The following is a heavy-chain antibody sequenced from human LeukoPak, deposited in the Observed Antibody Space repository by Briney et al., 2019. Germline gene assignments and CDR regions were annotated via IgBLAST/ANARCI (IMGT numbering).Heavy chain of an antibody. CDR3: ARDKSYGDSEDY. V-gene: IGHV3-74*01. J-gene: IGHJ4*02. CDR2: MNDDGTIT. CDR1: GFTFSSYW. Sequence: PGGSLRLSCAASGFTFSSYWMHWFRQAPGKGLVWVSRMNDDGTITTYADSVKGRFTISRDNAKNRLYLQMDSLRAEDTAVYYCARDKSYGDSEDYWGQGTLVTVSS. D-gene: IGHD4-17*01.